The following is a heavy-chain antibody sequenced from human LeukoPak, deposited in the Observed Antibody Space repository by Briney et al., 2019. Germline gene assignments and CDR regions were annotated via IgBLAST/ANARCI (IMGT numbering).Heavy chain of an antibody. CDR2: IKPSGGST. V-gene: IGHV1-46*01. J-gene: IGHJ4*02. D-gene: IGHD4/OR15-4a*01. CDR1: GYTFTRYY. CDR3: AREVPGVYYFEY. Sequence: ASVKVSCKASGYTFTRYYIHWVRQAPGQGLEWMGTIKPSGGSTTYAQQFQGRVSVTRDTSTSTVYMELSSLGSEDTAVYYCAREVPGVYYFEYWGQGTLVTVSS.